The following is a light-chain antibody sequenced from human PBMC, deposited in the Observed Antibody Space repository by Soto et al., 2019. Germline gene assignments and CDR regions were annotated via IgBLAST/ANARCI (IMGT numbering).Light chain of an antibody. CDR2: TAS. V-gene: IGKV1-12*01. CDR1: QDIITW. Sequence: DIQMTQSPSSGTASVGERVTITCRASQDIITWLAWYQQKPGKAPNLLIYTASNLQSGVPSRFSGSGSGTHFTLTISSLQPEDFGTYYCQQTDSFPITFGQGTRLEIK. J-gene: IGKJ5*01. CDR3: QQTDSFPIT.